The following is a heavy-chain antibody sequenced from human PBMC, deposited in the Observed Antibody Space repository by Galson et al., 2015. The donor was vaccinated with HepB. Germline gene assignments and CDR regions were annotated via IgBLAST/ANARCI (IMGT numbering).Heavy chain of an antibody. Sequence: SVKVSCKASGYTFTSYAMHWVRQAPGQRLEWMGWINAGNGNTKYSQKFQGRVTITRDTSASTAYMELSSLRSEDTAVYYCAREGYSSGWYVVYYFDYWGQGTLVTVSS. CDR1: GYTFTSYA. CDR2: INAGNGNT. V-gene: IGHV1-3*01. J-gene: IGHJ4*02. D-gene: IGHD6-19*01. CDR3: AREGYSSGWYVVYYFDY.